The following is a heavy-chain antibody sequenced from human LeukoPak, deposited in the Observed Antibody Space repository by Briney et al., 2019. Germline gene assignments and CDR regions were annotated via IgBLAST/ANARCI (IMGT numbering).Heavy chain of an antibody. CDR3: AKDLPSTVVTSGYYYYMDV. CDR2: IRYDGSNK. J-gene: IGHJ6*03. Sequence: PGGSLRLSCAASGFTFSSYGIHWVRQAPGKGLEWVAFIRYDGSNKYYADSVKGRFTISRDNSKNTLYLQMNSLRAEHTAVYYCAKDLPSTVVTSGYYYYMDVWGKGTTVTVSS. V-gene: IGHV3-30*02. CDR1: GFTFSSYG. D-gene: IGHD4-23*01.